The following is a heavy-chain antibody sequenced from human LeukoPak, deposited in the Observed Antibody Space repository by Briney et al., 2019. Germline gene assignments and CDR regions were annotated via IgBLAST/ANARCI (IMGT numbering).Heavy chain of an antibody. J-gene: IGHJ4*02. Sequence: ASVKVSCKASGYTFTSYGISWVRQAPGQGLEWTGWISAYNGNTNYAQKLQGRVTMTTDTSTSTAYMELRSLRSDDTAVYYCATVYYYDSSGYYHFDYWGQGTLVTVSS. V-gene: IGHV1-18*01. D-gene: IGHD3-22*01. CDR3: ATVYYYDSSGYYHFDY. CDR2: ISAYNGNT. CDR1: GYTFTSYG.